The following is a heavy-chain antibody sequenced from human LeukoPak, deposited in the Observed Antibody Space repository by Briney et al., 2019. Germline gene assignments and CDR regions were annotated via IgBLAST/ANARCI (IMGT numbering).Heavy chain of an antibody. CDR2: ISPSGDIT. Sequence: GGSLRLSCTTSGFTFGEYAMSWVRQAPGKGLEWVSGISPSGDITYYADSVKGRFTISRDNSKNTLYLEVISLRAEDTALYYCASGGIYYGAAFDFWGQGTLVTVSS. CDR1: GFTFGEYA. J-gene: IGHJ4*02. V-gene: IGHV3-23*01. D-gene: IGHD1-26*01. CDR3: ASGGIYYGAAFDF.